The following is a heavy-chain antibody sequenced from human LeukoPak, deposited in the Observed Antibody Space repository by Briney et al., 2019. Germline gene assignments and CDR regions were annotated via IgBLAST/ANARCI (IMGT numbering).Heavy chain of an antibody. Sequence: PSETLSLTCTVSGGSISSYYWSWIRQPPGKGLEWIGYIYNSGRTNYNPSLKSRVTISVDTSKNQFSLKLSSVTAADTAVYYCARYDSGSSNDAFDIWGQGTMVTVSS. D-gene: IGHD1-26*01. CDR2: IYNSGRT. J-gene: IGHJ3*02. CDR3: ARYDSGSSNDAFDI. V-gene: IGHV4-59*01. CDR1: GGSISSYY.